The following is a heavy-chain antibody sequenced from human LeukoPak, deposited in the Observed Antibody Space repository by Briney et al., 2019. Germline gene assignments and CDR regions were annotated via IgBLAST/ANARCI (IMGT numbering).Heavy chain of an antibody. CDR3: AKVDRDSSGWFSGSYAFDI. D-gene: IGHD6-19*01. CDR2: ISYDGSNK. J-gene: IGHJ3*02. CDR1: GFTFSSYA. V-gene: IGHV3-30-3*01. Sequence: GGSLRLSCAASGFTFSSYAMPWVRQAPGKGLEWVAVISYDGSNKYYADSVKGRFTISRDNSKNTLYLQMNSLRAEDTAVYYCAKVDRDSSGWFSGSYAFDIWGQGTMVTVSS.